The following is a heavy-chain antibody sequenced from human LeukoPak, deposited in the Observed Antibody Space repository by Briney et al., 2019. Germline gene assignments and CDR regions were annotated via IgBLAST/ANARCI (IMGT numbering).Heavy chain of an antibody. CDR1: GYTFTSYG. CDR2: MNPNSGNT. V-gene: IGHV1-8*02. D-gene: IGHD6-19*01. CDR3: ARWVPLPTLTSGWYDY. Sequence: ASVKVSCKASGYTFTSYGISWVRQAPGQGLEWMGWMNPNSGNTGYAQKFQGRVTMTRNTSISTAYMELSRLRSDDTAVYYCARWVPLPTLTSGWYDYWGQGTLVTVSS. J-gene: IGHJ4*02.